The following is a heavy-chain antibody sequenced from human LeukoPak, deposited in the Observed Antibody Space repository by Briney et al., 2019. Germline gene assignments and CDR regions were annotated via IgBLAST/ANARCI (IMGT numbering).Heavy chain of an antibody. CDR3: ARSYAHYYDSSGYYHY. V-gene: IGHV1-18*01. Sequence: ASVKVSCKASGYIFTSYGFSWVRQAPGQGLEWMGWISAYNGNTDYPQKLQGRVTITADESTSTAYMELSSLRSEDTAVYYCARSYAHYYDSSGYYHYWGQGTLVTVSS. D-gene: IGHD3-22*01. CDR1: GYIFTSYG. CDR2: ISAYNGNT. J-gene: IGHJ4*02.